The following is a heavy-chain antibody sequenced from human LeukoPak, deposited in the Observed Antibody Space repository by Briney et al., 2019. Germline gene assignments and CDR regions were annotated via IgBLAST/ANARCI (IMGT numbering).Heavy chain of an antibody. V-gene: IGHV3-21*01. J-gene: IGHJ4*02. CDR1: GFTFSGYS. CDR2: ISTTSDYI. D-gene: IGHD6-13*01. Sequence: GGSLRLSCAASGFTFSGYSMNWVRQAPGKGLEWVSSISTTSDYIHYADSLKGRVAISRDNAKNSLYLQMNSLRAEDTAVYYRARGGIYSQGFDYWGQGSLVTVPS. CDR3: ARGGIYSQGFDY.